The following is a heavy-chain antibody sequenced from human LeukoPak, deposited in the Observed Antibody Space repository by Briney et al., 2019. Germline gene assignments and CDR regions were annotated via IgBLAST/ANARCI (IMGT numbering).Heavy chain of an antibody. V-gene: IGHV3-74*01. D-gene: IGHD1-1*01. CDR2: INSDGSST. Sequence: PGGSLRLSCAASGFTFSSYWMHWVRQAPGKGLVWVSRINSDGSSTSYADSVKGRFTISRDNAKNTLYLQMNSLRAEDTAVYYCARDKKQRERRGAFDTWGQGTMVTVSS. CDR1: GFTFSSYW. CDR3: ARDKKQRERRGAFDT. J-gene: IGHJ3*02.